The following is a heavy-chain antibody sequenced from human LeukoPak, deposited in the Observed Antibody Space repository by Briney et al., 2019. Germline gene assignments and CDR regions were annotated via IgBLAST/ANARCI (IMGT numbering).Heavy chain of an antibody. CDR2: IIPIFGTA. Sequence: ASVKVSCKASGYTFTSYDINWVRQATGQGLEWRGGIIPIFGTANYAQKFQGRVTITTDESTSTAYMELSSLRSEDTAVYYCARAGAVAGYYYYYMDVWGKGTTVTVSS. J-gene: IGHJ6*03. CDR3: ARAGAVAGYYYYYMDV. V-gene: IGHV1-69*05. CDR1: GYTFTSYD. D-gene: IGHD6-19*01.